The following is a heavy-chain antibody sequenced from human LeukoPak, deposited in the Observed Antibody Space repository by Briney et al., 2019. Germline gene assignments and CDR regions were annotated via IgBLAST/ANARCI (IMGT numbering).Heavy chain of an antibody. CDR1: GGSISSHY. J-gene: IGHJ4*02. Sequence: SETLSLTCTVSGGSISSHYCSWIRQPPGKGLEVMGYISYSGSTNYNPSLKSRVTISVDTSKNQFSLKVTSVTAADTAVYYCARGPSFSGYVNYWGQGTLVTVSS. V-gene: IGHV4-59*11. D-gene: IGHD5-12*01. CDR3: ARGPSFSGYVNY. CDR2: ISYSGST.